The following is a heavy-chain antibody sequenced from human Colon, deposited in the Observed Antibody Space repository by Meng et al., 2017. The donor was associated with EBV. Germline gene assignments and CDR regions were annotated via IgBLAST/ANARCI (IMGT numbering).Heavy chain of an antibody. D-gene: IGHD1-1*01. V-gene: IGHV4-4*02. CDR3: MRDLLVLEKNEV. CDR2: IFHSGLT. CDR1: GGSISSSKW. J-gene: IGHJ1*01. Sequence: QVQLQVSGPVLVKPSESLSPTCAGAGGSISSSKWWGWVRQSPEKGLEWIGEIFHSGLTNYNPSLQSRVTISVDKSKNQFSLEVTTVTAADTAIYYRMRDLLVLEKNEVWGRGTLVTVSS.